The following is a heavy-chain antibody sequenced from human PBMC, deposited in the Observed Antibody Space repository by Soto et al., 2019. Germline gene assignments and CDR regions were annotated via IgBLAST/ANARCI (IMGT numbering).Heavy chain of an antibody. Sequence: QVHLLESGPGLVKPSQTLSLTCSVSGDSISTVDYFWAWIRQPPGQALEYIGYIYKSTTTYYNPSFESRVAISLVTSKIQFSLNVTSVTAADTAVYFCARGRYCLTGRCFPNWFDSWGQGTLVTVSS. CDR1: GDSISTVDYF. J-gene: IGHJ5*01. V-gene: IGHV4-30-4*01. CDR2: IYKSTTT. CDR3: ARGRYCLTGRCFPNWFDS. D-gene: IGHD2-15*01.